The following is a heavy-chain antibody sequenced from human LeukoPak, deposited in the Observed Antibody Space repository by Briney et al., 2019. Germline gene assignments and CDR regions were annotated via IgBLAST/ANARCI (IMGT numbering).Heavy chain of an antibody. J-gene: IGHJ4*02. D-gene: IGHD3-3*01. CDR2: LSDGGTRI. Sequence: GGSLRLSCIASGFTFRNYGMSWVRQAPGKGLEWVSGLSDGGTRIFYADSVKGRFTISRDNSKNTLYLQMNSLRAEDTAVYYCARDSHYDFWSGYYTGSFDYWGQGTLVTVSS. CDR1: GFTFRNYG. V-gene: IGHV3-23*01. CDR3: ARDSHYDFWSGYYTGSFDY.